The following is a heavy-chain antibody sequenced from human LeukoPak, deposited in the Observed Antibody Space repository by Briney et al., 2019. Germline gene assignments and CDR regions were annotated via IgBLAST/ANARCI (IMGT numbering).Heavy chain of an antibody. CDR1: GFTFSSYS. J-gene: IGHJ5*02. D-gene: IGHD1-26*01. Sequence: PGGSLRLSCAASGFTFSSYSMNWVRQAPGKGLEWVAVISYDGSNKYYADSVKGRFTISRDNSKNTLYLQMNSLRAEDTVVYYCARGPYSGSYYNWFDPWGQGTLVTVSS. V-gene: IGHV3-30*03. CDR3: ARGPYSGSYYNWFDP. CDR2: ISYDGSNK.